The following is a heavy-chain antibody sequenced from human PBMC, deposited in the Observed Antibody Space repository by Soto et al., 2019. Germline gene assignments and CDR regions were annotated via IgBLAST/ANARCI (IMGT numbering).Heavy chain of an antibody. CDR2: ISYDGSNK. J-gene: IGHJ4*02. D-gene: IGHD2-8*01. CDR3: AKDYCTNGVCYVFDY. CDR1: GFTFSSYG. Sequence: QVQLVESGGGVVQPGRSLRLSCAASGFTFSSYGMHWVRQAPGKGLEWVAVISYDGSNKYYADSVKGRFTISRDNSKNTLYLQMNSLRAQDTAVYYCAKDYCTNGVCYVFDYWGQGTLVTVSS. V-gene: IGHV3-30*18.